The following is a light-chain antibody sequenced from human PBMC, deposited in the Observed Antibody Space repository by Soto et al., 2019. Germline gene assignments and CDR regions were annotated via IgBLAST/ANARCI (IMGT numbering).Light chain of an antibody. V-gene: IGLV2-8*01. CDR2: EVF. Sequence: QSALTQPPSASGSPGQSVTISCSGTSSDVGAYNYVSWYQQHPGKAPKLMIYEVFKRPSGVPDRFSGSKSGNTASLTVSGLQAEDEADYYCSSYAGSNNFRVFGGGTQLTVL. J-gene: IGLJ2*01. CDR1: SSDVGAYNY. CDR3: SSYAGSNNFRV.